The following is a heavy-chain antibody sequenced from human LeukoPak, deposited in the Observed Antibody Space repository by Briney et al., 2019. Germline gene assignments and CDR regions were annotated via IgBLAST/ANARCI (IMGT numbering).Heavy chain of an antibody. CDR3: AKQGANGGANFDY. Sequence: GGSLRLSCAASGFTFSSYGLHWVRQAPGKGLEWVAFIRYDGNNKYNSDSVKGRFTISRDDSKNTLYLHMNSLRPEDTAVYYCAKQGANGGANFDYWGQGILVTVSS. CDR2: IRYDGNNK. V-gene: IGHV3-30*02. J-gene: IGHJ4*02. CDR1: GFTFSSYG. D-gene: IGHD2-21*01.